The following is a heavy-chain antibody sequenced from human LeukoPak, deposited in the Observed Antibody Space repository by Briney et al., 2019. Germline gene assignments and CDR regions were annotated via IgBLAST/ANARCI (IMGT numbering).Heavy chain of an antibody. Sequence: GSLRLSCAASGFTFSSYSMNWVRQAPGKGLEWVSYISSSSSTIYYADSVKGRFTISRDNAKNSLYLQMNSLRAEDTAVYYCARGEFAWIQGSYGMNVWGQGTTVTVSS. D-gene: IGHD5-18*01. CDR2: ISSSSSTI. CDR3: ARGEFAWIQGSYGMNV. V-gene: IGHV3-48*01. J-gene: IGHJ6*02. CDR1: GFTFSSYS.